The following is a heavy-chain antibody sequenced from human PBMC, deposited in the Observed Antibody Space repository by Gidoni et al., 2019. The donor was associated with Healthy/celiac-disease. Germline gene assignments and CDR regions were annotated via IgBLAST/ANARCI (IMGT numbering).Heavy chain of an antibody. V-gene: IGHV4-39*01. Sequence: QLQLQASGPGLVKPSETLSLTCTVSGGSISSSSYYWGWIRQPPGKGLEWIGSIYYSGSTYYNPSLKSRVTISVDTSKNQFSLKLSSVTAADTAVYYCARQSVVMVRGVIEAHAFDIWGQGTMVTVSS. CDR3: ARQSVVMVRGVIEAHAFDI. J-gene: IGHJ3*02. CDR2: IYYSGST. D-gene: IGHD3-10*01. CDR1: GGSISSSSYY.